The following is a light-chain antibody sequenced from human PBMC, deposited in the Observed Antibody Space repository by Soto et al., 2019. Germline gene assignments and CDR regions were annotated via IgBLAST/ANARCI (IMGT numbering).Light chain of an antibody. J-gene: IGLJ1*01. V-gene: IGLV1-51*01. CDR2: DNK. CDR1: GSNIGNNF. CDR3: GTWDSSLSAYV. Sequence: QSVLTQPPSVSAAPGQKVTISCSGSGSNIGNNFVSWYQQLPGTAPKLLIYDNKIRPSGIPDRFSGSKSGTSATLGITGLQTGDEADYYCGTWDSSLSAYVFGTGTKVTVL.